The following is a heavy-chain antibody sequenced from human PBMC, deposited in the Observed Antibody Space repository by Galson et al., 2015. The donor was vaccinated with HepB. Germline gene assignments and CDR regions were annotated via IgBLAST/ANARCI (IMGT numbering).Heavy chain of an antibody. CDR3: TRHRTRWFGELAPVYGMDV. V-gene: IGHV3-73*01. D-gene: IGHD3-10*01. CDR1: GFTFSGSA. CDR2: IRSKANSYAT. J-gene: IGHJ6*02. Sequence: SLRLSCAASGFTFSGSAMHWVRQASGKGQEWVGRIRSKANSYATAYAASVKGRFTISRDDSKNTAYLQMNSLKTEDTAVYYCTRHRTRWFGELAPVYGMDVWGQGTTVTVSS.